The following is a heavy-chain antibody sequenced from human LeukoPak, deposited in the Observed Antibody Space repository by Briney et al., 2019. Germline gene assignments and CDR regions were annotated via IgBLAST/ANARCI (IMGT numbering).Heavy chain of an antibody. CDR3: ARGIMVRGVILRRYYYYYMDV. CDR2: MNPNSGNT. J-gene: IGHJ6*03. CDR1: GYTFTSYD. Sequence: ASVKVSCKASGYTFTSYDINWVRQATGQGLEWMGWMNPNSGNTGYAQKFQGRVTITRNTSISTAYMELSSLRSEDTAVYYCARGIMVRGVILRRYYYYYMDVWGKGTTVTVSS. V-gene: IGHV1-8*03. D-gene: IGHD3-10*01.